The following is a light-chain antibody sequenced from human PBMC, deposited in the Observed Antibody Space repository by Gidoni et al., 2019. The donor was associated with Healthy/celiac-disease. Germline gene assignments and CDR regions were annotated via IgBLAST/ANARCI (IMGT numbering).Light chain of an antibody. CDR3: CSYAGSSWV. V-gene: IGLV2-23*02. J-gene: IGLJ3*02. CDR2: EVS. Sequence: QSALTQPASVSGSPGQSITISCTGTSSDVGSYNLVSWYQQHPGKATTLMIYEVSKRPSGVSNRFSGSKSGNTASLTISGFQPEDEADYYCCSYAGSSWVFGGGTKLTVL. CDR1: SSDVGSYNL.